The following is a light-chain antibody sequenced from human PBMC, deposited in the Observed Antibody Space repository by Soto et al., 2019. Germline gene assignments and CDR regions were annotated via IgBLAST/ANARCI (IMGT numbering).Light chain of an antibody. CDR1: QSISSY. J-gene: IGKJ2*01. CDR3: QQSYRYPYT. CDR2: VAS. Sequence: DIQMTQSPSSLSASVGDRVTITSRASQSISSYLNWYQQKPGKAPKFLIYVASTLQSGVPSRFSGSGSGTDFTLTITSLHPEDFATYYCQQSYRYPYTFGQGTKLEI. V-gene: IGKV1-39*01.